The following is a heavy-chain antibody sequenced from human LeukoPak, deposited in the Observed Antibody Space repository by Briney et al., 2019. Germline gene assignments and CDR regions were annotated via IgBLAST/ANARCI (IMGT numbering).Heavy chain of an antibody. J-gene: IGHJ4*02. Sequence: GGSLRLSCAASGFTFSSYNMNWVRQAPGKGLEWVSSVTISSSYTYYADSVKGRFTISRDNSKNSLYLQMNSLRAEDTAVYYCARGIMGSSWYYFDYWGQGTLVTVSS. CDR3: ARGIMGSSWYYFDY. CDR2: VTISSSYT. V-gene: IGHV3-21*01. D-gene: IGHD6-13*01. CDR1: GFTFSSYN.